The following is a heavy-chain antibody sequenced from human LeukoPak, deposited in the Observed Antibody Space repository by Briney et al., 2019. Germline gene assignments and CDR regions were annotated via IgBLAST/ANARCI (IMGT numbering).Heavy chain of an antibody. D-gene: IGHD3-22*01. Sequence: GGSLRLSCAASGFTFSSYAMHWVRQAPGKGLEWVAVISYDGSNKYYADSVKGRFTISRDNSKNTLYLQMNSLRAEDTAVYYCASGDHYYDSGGPAYWGQGTLVTVSS. CDR1: GFTFSSYA. CDR2: ISYDGSNK. CDR3: ASGDHYYDSGGPAY. V-gene: IGHV3-30-3*01. J-gene: IGHJ4*02.